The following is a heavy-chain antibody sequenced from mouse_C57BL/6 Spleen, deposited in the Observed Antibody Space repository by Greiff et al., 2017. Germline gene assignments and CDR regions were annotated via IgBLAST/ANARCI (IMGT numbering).Heavy chain of an antibody. V-gene: IGHV1-81*01. CDR2: IYPRSGNT. J-gene: IGHJ4*01. Sequence: QVQLQQSGAELARPGASVKLSCKASGYTFTSYGISWVKQRTGQGLEWIGEIYPRSGNTYYNEKFKGKATLTADKSSSTAYMELRSLTSEYSAVYFCARRSYSNYEEMDYWGQGTSVTVSS. CDR3: ARRSYSNYEEMDY. D-gene: IGHD2-5*01. CDR1: GYTFTSYG.